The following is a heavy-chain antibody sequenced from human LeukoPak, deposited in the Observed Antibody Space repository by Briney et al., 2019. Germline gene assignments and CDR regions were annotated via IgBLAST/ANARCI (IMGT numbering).Heavy chain of an antibody. D-gene: IGHD2-2*01. V-gene: IGHV3-33*01. CDR1: GFTFSSYG. CDR3: ARAGTRGGYCSSTSCLNAFDI. J-gene: IGHJ3*02. Sequence: GGSLRLSCAASGFTFSSYGMHWVRQAPGKGLEWVAVIWYDGSNKYYADSVKGRFTISRDNSKNTLYLQMNSLRAEDTAEYYCARAGTRGGYCSSTSCLNAFDIWGQGTMVTVSS. CDR2: IWYDGSNK.